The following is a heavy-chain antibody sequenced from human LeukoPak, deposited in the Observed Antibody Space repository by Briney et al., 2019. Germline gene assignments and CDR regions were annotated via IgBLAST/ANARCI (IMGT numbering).Heavy chain of an antibody. Sequence: GKSLRLSCKASGFSFTNSGFHWVRQAPGKGLEWVAVIWYGGSNKYHADSVKGRFTISRDDSDCTLYLQMNSLRAEDTAMYYCARVQYSTGRSYYFDLWGQGTRVTASA. CDR3: ARVQYSTGRSYYFDL. V-gene: IGHV3-33*01. CDR1: GFSFTNSG. J-gene: IGHJ4*02. CDR2: IWYGGSNK. D-gene: IGHD6-19*01.